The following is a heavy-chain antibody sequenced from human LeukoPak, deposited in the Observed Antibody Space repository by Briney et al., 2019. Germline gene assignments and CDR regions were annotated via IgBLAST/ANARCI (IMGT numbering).Heavy chain of an antibody. V-gene: IGHV1-2*02. Sequence: ASVKVSCKASGYTFTGYYMHWVRQAPGHGFEWMGWINPNSGGTNYAQKFQGRVTLTRDTSINTAYMELSRLRSDDTAVYYCARVLRYYDILSKPFDYWGQGTLVTVSS. J-gene: IGHJ4*02. CDR1: GYTFTGYY. CDR2: INPNSGGT. CDR3: ARVLRYYDILSKPFDY. D-gene: IGHD3-9*01.